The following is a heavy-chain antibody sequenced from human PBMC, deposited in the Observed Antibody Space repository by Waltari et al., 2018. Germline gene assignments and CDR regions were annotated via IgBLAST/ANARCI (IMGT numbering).Heavy chain of an antibody. D-gene: IGHD3-16*01. CDR2: IYSGVSA. Sequence: EVQVVESGGGLIQPGGSLRLSCAASGFAVSDNYMSWVRQAPGKGLEGVAVIYSGVSAYYADAVKGRFTSSRDSAENTFYLQMSSLRVEDTAVYYCARGPPISAKWELCWFDYWGQGTLVTVSS. V-gene: IGHV3-53*01. CDR3: ARGPPISAKWELCWFDY. CDR1: GFAVSDNY. J-gene: IGHJ4*02.